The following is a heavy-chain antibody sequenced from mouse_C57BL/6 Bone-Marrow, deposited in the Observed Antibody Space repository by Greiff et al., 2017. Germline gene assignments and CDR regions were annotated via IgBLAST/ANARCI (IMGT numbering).Heavy chain of an antibody. CDR2: IYPRSGNT. D-gene: IGHD4-1*01. CDR1: GYTFTSYG. Sequence: VKLVESGAELARPGASVKLSCKASGYTFTSYGISWVKQRTGQGLEWIGEIYPRSGNTYYNEKFKGKATMTADKSSSTAYMALRSLTSEASAVYFCARSWVYAMDYWGQGTSVTVSS. V-gene: IGHV1-81*01. J-gene: IGHJ4*01. CDR3: ARSWVYAMDY.